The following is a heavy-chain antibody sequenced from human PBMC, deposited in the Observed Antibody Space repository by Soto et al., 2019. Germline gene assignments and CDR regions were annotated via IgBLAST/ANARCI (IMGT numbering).Heavy chain of an antibody. J-gene: IGHJ4*02. CDR1: GFTFSTYA. CDR2: ISGSGGNST. CDR3: AKGGGSCCFEH. Sequence: EVQLLESGGGLVQPGGSLRLSCAASGFTFSTYAMSWVRQGPGKGLEWVSAISGSGGNSTFYGDSVKGRFTISRDNSKNTLYLQMNSLGAEDTAVYYCAKGGGSCCFEHWGQGTLVTASS. V-gene: IGHV3-23*01. D-gene: IGHD2-15*01.